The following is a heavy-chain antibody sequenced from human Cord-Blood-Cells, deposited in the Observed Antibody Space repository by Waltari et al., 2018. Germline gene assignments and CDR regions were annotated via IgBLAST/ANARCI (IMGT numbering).Heavy chain of an antibody. J-gene: IGHJ2*01. D-gene: IGHD6-13*01. CDR1: GGSFSGYY. Sequence: QVQLQQWGAGLLKPSETLSLTCAVYGGSFSGYYWSWIRQPPGKGLEWIGEINHRRSTNYNPTLKSRVTISVDTSKNQFSLKLSSVTAADTAVYYCARGLNSSSWYTSLYWYFDLWGRGTLVTVSS. V-gene: IGHV4-34*01. CDR3: ARGLNSSSWYTSLYWYFDL. CDR2: INHRRST.